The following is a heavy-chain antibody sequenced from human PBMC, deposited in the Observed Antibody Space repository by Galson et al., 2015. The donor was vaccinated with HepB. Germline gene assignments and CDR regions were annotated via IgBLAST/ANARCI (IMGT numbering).Heavy chain of an antibody. Sequence: CKVSGYTFTSYDINWVRQATGQGLEWMGWMNPNSGNTGYEQKFQGRVTITRDTSASTAYMELSSLRSEDTAVYYCAREPGYYDLYYYGMDVWGQGTTVTVSS. V-gene: IGHV1-8*01. CDR1: GYTFTSYD. CDR2: MNPNSGNT. CDR3: AREPGYYDLYYYGMDV. J-gene: IGHJ6*02. D-gene: IGHD3-3*01.